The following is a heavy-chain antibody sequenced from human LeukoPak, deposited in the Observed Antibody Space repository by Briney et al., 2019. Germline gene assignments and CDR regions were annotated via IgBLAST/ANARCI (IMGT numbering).Heavy chain of an antibody. CDR1: GFTFSNAW. D-gene: IGHD3-3*01. J-gene: IGHJ4*02. CDR2: IKSKTDGGTT. CDR3: TWSGLKIES. Sequence: GGSLRLSCAASGFTFSNAWMSWVRQAPGKGLEWVGRIKSKTDGGTTDYAAPVKGRFIISRDESKKMLFLQMNSLKTEDTALYYCTWSGLKIESWGQGTLVTVSS. V-gene: IGHV3-15*01.